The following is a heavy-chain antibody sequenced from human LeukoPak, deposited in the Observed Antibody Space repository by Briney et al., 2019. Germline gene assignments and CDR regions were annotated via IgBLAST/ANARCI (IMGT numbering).Heavy chain of an antibody. V-gene: IGHV3-21*01. CDR1: GFTFSSYT. D-gene: IGHD1-1*01. CDR3: ARDVQIDY. J-gene: IGHJ4*02. CDR2: IRSSGSYV. Sequence: GGSLRLSCAASGFTFSSYTMNRVHQAPGKGLEWVSSIRSSGSYVYYADSVKGRFTISRDNAENSLYLQMNSLRAEDTAVYYCARDVQIDYWGPGTLVTVSS.